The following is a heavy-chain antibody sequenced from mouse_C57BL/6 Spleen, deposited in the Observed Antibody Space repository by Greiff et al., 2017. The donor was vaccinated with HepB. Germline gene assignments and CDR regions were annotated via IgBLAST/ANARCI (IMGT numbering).Heavy chain of an antibody. CDR3: ANTVVADYYAMDY. CDR1: GFTFSDYG. Sequence: EVKLMESGGGLVKPGGSLKLSCAASGFTFSDYGMHWVRQAPEKGLEWVAYISSGSSTIYYADTVKGRFTISRDNAKNTLFLQMTSLRSEDTAMYYCANTVVADYYAMDYWGQGTSVTVSS. J-gene: IGHJ4*01. D-gene: IGHD1-1*01. V-gene: IGHV5-17*01. CDR2: ISSGSSTI.